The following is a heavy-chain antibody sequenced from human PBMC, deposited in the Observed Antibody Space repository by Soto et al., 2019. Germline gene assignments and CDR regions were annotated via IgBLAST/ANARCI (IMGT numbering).Heavy chain of an antibody. CDR1: GGTFSSYT. Sequence: QVQLVQSGAEVKKPGSSVKVSCKASGGTFSSYTISWVRPAPGQGLEWMGRIIPILGIANYAQKFQGRVTITADKSTSTAYTELSSLRSEDTAVYYCARDRQYYYGSGIYYYYGMDVWGQGTTVTVSS. V-gene: IGHV1-69*08. CDR3: ARDRQYYYGSGIYYYYGMDV. D-gene: IGHD3-10*01. CDR2: IIPILGIA. J-gene: IGHJ6*02.